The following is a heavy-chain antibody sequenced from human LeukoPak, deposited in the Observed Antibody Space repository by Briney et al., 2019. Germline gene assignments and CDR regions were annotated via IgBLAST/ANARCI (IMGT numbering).Heavy chain of an antibody. J-gene: IGHJ4*02. D-gene: IGHD1-7*01. CDR2: MNPNSGNT. Sequence: GASVKVSRKASGYTFTSYDIHWVRQATGQGLEWMGWMNPNSGNTGYAQKFQGRVTMTRNTSISTAYMELSSLRSEDTAVYYCARLGTTPADYWGQGTLVTVSS. CDR1: GYTFTSYD. CDR3: ARLGTTPADY. V-gene: IGHV1-8*01.